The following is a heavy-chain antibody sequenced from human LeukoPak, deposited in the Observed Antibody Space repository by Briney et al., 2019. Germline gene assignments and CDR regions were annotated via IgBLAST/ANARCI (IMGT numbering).Heavy chain of an antibody. D-gene: IGHD1-1*01. J-gene: IGHJ3*02. CDR2: IIPIFGTA. V-gene: IGHV1-69*06. CDR3: ASTTGTTEAFDI. CDR1: GGTFSSYA. Sequence: EASVKVSCKASGGTFSSYAISWVRQAPGQGLEWMGGIIPIFGTANYAQKFQGRVTITADKSTSTAYMGLSSLRSEDTAVYYCASTTGTTEAFDIWGQGTMVTVSS.